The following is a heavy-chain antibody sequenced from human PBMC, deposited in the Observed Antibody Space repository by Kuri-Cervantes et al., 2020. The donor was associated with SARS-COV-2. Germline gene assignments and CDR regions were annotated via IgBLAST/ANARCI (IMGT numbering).Heavy chain of an antibody. J-gene: IGHJ4*02. CDR3: ARHATYYYDSSGYCV. Sequence: GGSLRLSCKGSGYSFTSYWIGWVRQMPGKGLEWMGIIYPGDSDTRYSPSFQGQVTISADKSISTAYLQWSSLKASDTAMYYCARHATYYYDSSGYCVWGQGTLVTVSS. D-gene: IGHD3-22*01. V-gene: IGHV5-51*01. CDR1: GYSFTSYW. CDR2: IYPGDSDT.